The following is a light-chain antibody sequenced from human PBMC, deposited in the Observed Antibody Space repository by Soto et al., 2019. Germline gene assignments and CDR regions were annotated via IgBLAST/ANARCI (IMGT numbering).Light chain of an antibody. Sequence: QSALTQPASVSGSPGQSITISCTGTSSDVGGYNYVSWYQHHPGKAPKLMIYDVRNRPSGVSNRFSGSKSGNTASLTISGLQAEDDADYYCTSYSSSSTLVFLAGTKLTVL. CDR1: SSDVGGYNY. V-gene: IGLV2-14*03. CDR2: DVR. J-gene: IGLJ2*01. CDR3: TSYSSSSTLV.